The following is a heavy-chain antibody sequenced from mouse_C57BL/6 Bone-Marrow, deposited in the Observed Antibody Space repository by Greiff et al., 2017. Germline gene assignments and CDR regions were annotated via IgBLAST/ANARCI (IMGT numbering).Heavy chain of an antibody. V-gene: IGHV1-4*01. CDR1: GYTFTSYT. CDR2: INPSSGYT. J-gene: IGHJ3*01. D-gene: IGHD1-2*01. CDR3: ARSDYGPWFAY. Sequence: QVQLQQSGAELARPGASVKMSCKASGYTFTSYTMHWVKQRPGQGLEWIGYINPSSGYTKYNQKFKDKATLTADKSSSTAYMQLSSLTSEDSAVYYCARSDYGPWFAYWGQETLDTVSA.